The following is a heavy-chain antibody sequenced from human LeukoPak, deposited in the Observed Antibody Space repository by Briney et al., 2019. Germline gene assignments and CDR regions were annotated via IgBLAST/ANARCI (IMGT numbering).Heavy chain of an antibody. D-gene: IGHD1/OR15-1a*01. J-gene: IGHJ4*02. CDR2: VSFDGNTT. CDR1: GFTFSTYA. Sequence: PGGSLRLSCSASGFTFSTYAMYWVRQAPGRGLEWAAVVSFDGNTTFYSDSVKGRFAISRDNSKNTLYLEMNSLRPEDTAVHYCARFRAATTRFDYWGQGTLVTVSS. CDR3: ARFRAATTRFDY. V-gene: IGHV3-30*09.